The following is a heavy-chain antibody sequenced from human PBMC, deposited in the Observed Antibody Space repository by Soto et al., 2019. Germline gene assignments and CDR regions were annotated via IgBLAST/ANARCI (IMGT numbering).Heavy chain of an antibody. Sequence: PGGSLRLSCAASGFTFSSYGMHWVRQAPGKGLEWVAVIWYDGSNKYYADSVKGRFTISRDNSKYTLYLQMNSLRAEDTAVYYCASGRSGWFGELLGPMDVWGKGTTVTVSS. CDR1: GFTFSSYG. D-gene: IGHD3-10*01. CDR3: ASGRSGWFGELLGPMDV. V-gene: IGHV3-33*01. J-gene: IGHJ6*03. CDR2: IWYDGSNK.